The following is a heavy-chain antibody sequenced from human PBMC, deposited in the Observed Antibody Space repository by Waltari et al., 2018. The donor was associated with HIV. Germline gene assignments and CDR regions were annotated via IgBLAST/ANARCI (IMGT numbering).Heavy chain of an antibody. CDR2: IDPCDSDT. J-gene: IGHJ6*02. CDR3: ARHGVVDGNDSYGMDV. Sequence: EVQLVQSGAEVKKPGESLKISCKGSGYNFDKYWIGWVRQMPGKGLVWMGIIDPCDSDTRYSPSFQGQVTFSADKSITTAYLQWSNLKASDTAMYYCARHGVVDGNDSYGMDVWGQGTTVTVSS. D-gene: IGHD2-15*01. CDR1: GYNFDKYW. V-gene: IGHV5-51*01.